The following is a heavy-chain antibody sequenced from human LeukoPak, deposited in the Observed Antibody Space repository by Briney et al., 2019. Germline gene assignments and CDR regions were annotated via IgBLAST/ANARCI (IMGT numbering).Heavy chain of an antibody. V-gene: IGHV3-74*01. D-gene: IGHD5-18*01. CDR1: GFTFSSHW. CDR2: IDSDGSTT. Sequence: PGGSLRLSCAAPGFTFSSHWMHWVRQVPGEGLVWVSSIDSDGSTTNYADSVKGRFTISRDNAKNTVYLEMNSLRAEDTAVYYCVRGQLWSYYHDYWGQGTLVTVSS. CDR3: VRGQLWSYYHDY. J-gene: IGHJ4*02.